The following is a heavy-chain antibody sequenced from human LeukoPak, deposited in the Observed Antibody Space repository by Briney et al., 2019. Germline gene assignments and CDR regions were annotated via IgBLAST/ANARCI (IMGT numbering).Heavy chain of an antibody. CDR2: IWHDGSHK. Sequence: PGRALTLSCAAAGFSFKTYAMHWVRQAPGQGLEWVALIWHDGSHKFYSNSVRGQFTISRDNSKNTVYLQMNNLRPEDTAVYYCAGEIFGSGSYPDFWGQGTLVTVSS. CDR3: AGEIFGSGSYPDF. D-gene: IGHD3-10*01. CDR1: GFSFKTYA. V-gene: IGHV3-33*01. J-gene: IGHJ4*02.